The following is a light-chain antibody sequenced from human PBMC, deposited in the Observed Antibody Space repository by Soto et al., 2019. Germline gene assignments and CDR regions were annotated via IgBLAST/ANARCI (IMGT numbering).Light chain of an antibody. J-gene: IGKJ5*01. V-gene: IGKV3-20*01. CDR3: QQYGSSPRIT. Sequence: EVVLTQSPGTLSLSRGERATLSCRASERIYSAYLGWYQQKPGQAPRLLIYGTSSRATGIPDRFSGSGSGTDFTLTISRLEPEDFAVYYCQQYGSSPRITFGQGTRLEI. CDR2: GTS. CDR1: ERIYSAY.